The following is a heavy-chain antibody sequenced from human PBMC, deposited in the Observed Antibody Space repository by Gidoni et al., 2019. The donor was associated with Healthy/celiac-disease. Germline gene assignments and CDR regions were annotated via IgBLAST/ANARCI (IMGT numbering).Heavy chain of an antibody. CDR3: ARLDGDYGTFDP. CDR1: GGTFSRYA. CDR2: IIPILGTA. V-gene: IGHV1-69*06. J-gene: IGHJ5*02. Sequence: QVQLVQAGAELQKPGSSVKVSCKASGGTFSRYAISWVRQAPGKGLEWMGGIIPILGTANYAQKFQGRVTITADKSTSTAYMELSSLRSEDTAVYYCARLDGDYGTFDPWGQGTLVTVSS. D-gene: IGHD4-17*01.